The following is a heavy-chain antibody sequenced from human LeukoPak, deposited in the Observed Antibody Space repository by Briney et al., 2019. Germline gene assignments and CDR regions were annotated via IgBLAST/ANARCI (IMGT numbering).Heavy chain of an antibody. D-gene: IGHD6-25*01. CDR2: ISGGGGPT. CDR1: GFTFSSYG. V-gene: IGHV3-23*01. J-gene: IGHJ4*02. CDR3: AKNSGYSWQDFFDY. Sequence: PGGSLRLSCAASGFTFSSYGMSWVRQAPGKGLEWVSAISGGGGPTYYADSVKGRFTISRDNSKNTLYLQMNSLRAEDAAVYFCAKNSGYSWQDFFDYWGQGTLVTVSS.